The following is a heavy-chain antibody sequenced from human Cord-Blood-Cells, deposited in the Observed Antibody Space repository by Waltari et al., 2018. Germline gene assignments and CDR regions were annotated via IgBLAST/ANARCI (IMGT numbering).Heavy chain of an antibody. J-gene: IGHJ4*02. D-gene: IGHD3-10*01. Sequence: QVQLVQSGAEVKKPGASVKVSCKASGYTFTGYYMHWVRQAPGQGLEWMGWINPSSGGTNYAQKFQGRVTMTRDTSISTAYMELSRLRSDDTAVYYCARDRGEYYYGSGSMGYWGQGTLVTVSS. CDR3: ARDRGEYYYGSGSMGY. CDR1: GYTFTGYY. CDR2: INPSSGGT. V-gene: IGHV1-2*02.